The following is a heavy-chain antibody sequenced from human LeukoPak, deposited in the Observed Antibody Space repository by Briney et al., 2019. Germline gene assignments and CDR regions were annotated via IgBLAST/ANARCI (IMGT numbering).Heavy chain of an antibody. CDR3: AGAHSSSWSVF. J-gene: IGHJ5*01. Sequence: GGSLRLSCAASGFTVSGNYMSWVRQAPGKGLEWVSVIYSGGNTYYADSVKGRFTISRDNSKSTLYLQMNSLRAEDTAVYYCAGAHSSSWSVFWGQGTLVTVSS. D-gene: IGHD6-13*01. CDR2: IYSGGNT. V-gene: IGHV3-53*01. CDR1: GFTVSGNY.